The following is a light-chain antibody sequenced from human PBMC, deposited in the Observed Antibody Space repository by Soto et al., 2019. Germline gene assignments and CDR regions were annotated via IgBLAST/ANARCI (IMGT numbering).Light chain of an antibody. V-gene: IGKV3-11*01. CDR2: DAS. CDR3: QQRNSWPPTFT. CDR1: QGIGDT. Sequence: EVVMRQSPATLSVSPGEGANLSFRASQGIGDTLAWYQHKPGQAPRLLIYDASNRATGIPARFSGSGSGTDFTLTISSLEPEDFAVYYCQQRNSWPPTFTFGQGTRLEIK. J-gene: IGKJ5*01.